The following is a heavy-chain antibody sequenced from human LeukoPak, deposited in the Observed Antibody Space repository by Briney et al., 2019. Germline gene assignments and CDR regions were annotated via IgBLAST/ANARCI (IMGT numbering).Heavy chain of an antibody. CDR3: ARAFRGGYSSSFGY. D-gene: IGHD6-6*01. V-gene: IGHV3-74*01. Sequence: PGGFLRLSCAASGFTFSSYWMHWVRQAPGKGLVWGSRINSDGSSTSYADSVKGRFTISRDNAKNTLYLQMNSLRAEDTAVYYCARAFRGGYSSSFGYWGQGTLVTVSS. CDR1: GFTFSSYW. J-gene: IGHJ4*02. CDR2: INSDGSST.